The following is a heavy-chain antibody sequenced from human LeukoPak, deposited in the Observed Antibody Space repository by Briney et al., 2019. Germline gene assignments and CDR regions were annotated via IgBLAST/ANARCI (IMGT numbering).Heavy chain of an antibody. V-gene: IGHV1-24*01. Sequence: ASVKVSCKVSGYTLTELSMHWVRQAPGKGLEWMGGFDPEDGETIYAQKFQGRVTMTEDTSTDTAYMELSSLRSEDTAVYYCAITLNRKWELSLSYWGQGTLVTVSS. CDR2: FDPEDGET. CDR3: AITLNRKWELSLSY. J-gene: IGHJ4*02. CDR1: GYTLTELS. D-gene: IGHD1-26*01.